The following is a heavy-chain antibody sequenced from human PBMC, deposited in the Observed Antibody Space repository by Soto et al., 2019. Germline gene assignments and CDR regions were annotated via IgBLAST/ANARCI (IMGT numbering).Heavy chain of an antibody. D-gene: IGHD4-17*01. V-gene: IGHV1-46*01. CDR3: ARGQGHDYGDYYYYYGMDV. CDR1: GYTFTGYY. J-gene: IGHJ6*02. CDR2: INPSGGST. Sequence: ASVKVSFKASGYTFTGYYMHWVRQAPGQGLEWMGIINPSGGSTSYAQKFQGRVTMTRDTSTSTVYMELSSLRSEDTAVYYCARGQGHDYGDYYYYYGMDVWGQGTTVTVSS.